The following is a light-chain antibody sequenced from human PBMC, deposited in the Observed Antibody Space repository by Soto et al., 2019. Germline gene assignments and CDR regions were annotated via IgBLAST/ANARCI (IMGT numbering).Light chain of an antibody. CDR3: VSYTTRDTVI. V-gene: IGLV2-14*01. CDR2: AVS. J-gene: IGLJ2*01. Sequence: QSALTQAASVSGSPGQSITISCTGTSNDIGTYNYVSWYQQRPGEAPKVLIYAVSYRPSGISMRFSGSKSGNTASLTISGLQAEDEAVYYCVSYTTRDTVIFGGGTQLTVL. CDR1: SNDIGTYNY.